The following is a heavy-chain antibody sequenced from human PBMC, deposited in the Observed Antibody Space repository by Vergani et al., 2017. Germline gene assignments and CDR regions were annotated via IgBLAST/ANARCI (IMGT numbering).Heavy chain of an antibody. Sequence: QLVQSGAEVKKPGASVKVSCKASGYTFTTYAMHWVRQAPGQRLEWMGWINTDNGNPKYSQKFQNRVTITRDTSASTVYMEVSSLRYEDTAVYYCARDDWELLPEGYWGQGTLVTVSS. J-gene: IGHJ4*02. D-gene: IGHD1-26*01. CDR1: GYTFTTYA. CDR2: INTDNGNP. CDR3: ARDDWELLPEGY. V-gene: IGHV1-3*04.